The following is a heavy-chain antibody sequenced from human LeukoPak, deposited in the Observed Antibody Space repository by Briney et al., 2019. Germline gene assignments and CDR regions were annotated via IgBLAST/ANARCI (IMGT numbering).Heavy chain of an antibody. CDR2: FDPEDGET. J-gene: IGHJ5*02. D-gene: IGHD5-12*01. Sequence: ASVKVSCKVSGYTLTELSMHWVRQAPGKGLEWMGGFDPEDGETIYAQKFQGRVTMTEDTSTDTAYMELSSLRSEDTDVYYCATVVPRRGYSGYDEYNWFDPWAREPWSPSPQ. CDR1: GYTLTELS. CDR3: ATVVPRRGYSGYDEYNWFDP. V-gene: IGHV1-24*01.